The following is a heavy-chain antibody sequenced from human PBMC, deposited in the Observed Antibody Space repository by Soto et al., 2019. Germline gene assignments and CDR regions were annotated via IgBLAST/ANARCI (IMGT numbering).Heavy chain of an antibody. V-gene: IGHV4-30-2*01. Sequence: SETLSLTCAVSGGSISSGGYSWSWIRQPPGKGLEWIGYIYHSGSTYYNPSLKSRVTISVDRSKNQFSLKLSSVTAADTAVYYCARGPVRGIAARPTPFDYWGQGTLVT. CDR2: IYHSGST. CDR3: ARGPVRGIAARPTPFDY. D-gene: IGHD6-6*01. CDR1: GGSISSGGYS. J-gene: IGHJ4*02.